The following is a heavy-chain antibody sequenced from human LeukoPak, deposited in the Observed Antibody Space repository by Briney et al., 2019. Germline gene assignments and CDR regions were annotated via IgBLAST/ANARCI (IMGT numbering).Heavy chain of an antibody. CDR2: IYTSGST. V-gene: IGHV4-61*02. Sequence: SETLSLTCTVSGGSISSGSYYWSWIRQPAGKGLEWIGRIYTSGSTNYNPSLKSRVTISVDTSKNQFSLKLSSVTAADTAVYYCARAPSMGATTPFDYWGQGTLVTVSS. D-gene: IGHD1-26*01. CDR1: GGSISSGSYY. CDR3: ARAPSMGATTPFDY. J-gene: IGHJ4*02.